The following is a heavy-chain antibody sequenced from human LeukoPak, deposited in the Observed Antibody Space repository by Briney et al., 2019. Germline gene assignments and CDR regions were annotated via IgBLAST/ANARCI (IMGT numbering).Heavy chain of an antibody. Sequence: ASVKVSCKASGYTFTGYYMHWVRQAPGQGLEWMGWINPNSGGTNYAQKFQGRVTMTRDTSISTAYMELSRLRSDDTAVYYCARGYYYGSGSYYNALANWGQGTLVTVSS. CDR2: INPNSGGT. J-gene: IGHJ4*02. CDR3: ARGYYYGSGSYYNALAN. V-gene: IGHV1-2*02. CDR1: GYTFTGYY. D-gene: IGHD3-10*01.